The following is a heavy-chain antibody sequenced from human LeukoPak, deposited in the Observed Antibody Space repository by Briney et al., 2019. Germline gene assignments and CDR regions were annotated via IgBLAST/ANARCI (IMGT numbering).Heavy chain of an antibody. Sequence: GGSLRLSCTASGFTFSSSGMNWVRQAPGKGLEWVSSISSSATYIYYTDSVKGRFTISRDNAKNSLYLRMNSLRAEDTAVYYCARDSVLDPWGQGTQVTVSS. D-gene: IGHD3-10*01. CDR1: GFTFSSSG. V-gene: IGHV3-21*01. J-gene: IGHJ5*02. CDR3: ARDSVLDP. CDR2: ISSSATYI.